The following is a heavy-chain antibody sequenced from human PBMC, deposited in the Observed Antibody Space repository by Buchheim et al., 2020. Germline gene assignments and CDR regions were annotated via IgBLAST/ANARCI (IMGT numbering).Heavy chain of an antibody. Sequence: QLQLQESGPGLVRPSETLSLTCSVSGGSIGSATYYWGWFRQSPGKGLEWIGSIKDSGSTFYNPSLKSRVAISADTSKAQFSLTLNSVTAADTAVYYCARDFGYWGQGIL. D-gene: IGHD3-10*01. V-gene: IGHV4-39*02. CDR2: IKDSGST. CDR1: GGSIGSATYY. J-gene: IGHJ4*02. CDR3: ARDFGY.